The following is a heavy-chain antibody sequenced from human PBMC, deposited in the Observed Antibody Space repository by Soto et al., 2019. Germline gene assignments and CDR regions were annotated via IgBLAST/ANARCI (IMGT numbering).Heavy chain of an antibody. J-gene: IGHJ6*02. CDR1: GFTFRNYD. CDR2: ISAAGDT. V-gene: IGHV3-13*01. Sequence: EVQLVESGGGLVQPGGSLRLSCEASGFTFRNYDMHWVRQGTGKGLEWVSGISAAGDTDYADSVEGRFTISRENAQISFFLQMNSLSVGDTAVYSCARTDRDFYGLDVWGQGTTVIVSS. CDR3: ARTDRDFYGLDV.